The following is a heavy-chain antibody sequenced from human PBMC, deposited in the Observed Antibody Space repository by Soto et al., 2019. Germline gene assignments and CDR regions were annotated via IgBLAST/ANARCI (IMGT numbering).Heavy chain of an antibody. CDR1: GYTFTSYY. Sequence: QVQLVQSGAEVKKPGASVKVSCKASGYTFTSYYMHWVRQAPGQGLGWMGIINPSGGSTSYAQKVRGRGTRTRDKATSTVYMEPSSLRSEDTAVYYCARGAGTIGFDPWGQGTLVTVS. CDR2: INPSGGST. J-gene: IGHJ5*02. V-gene: IGHV1-46*01. D-gene: IGHD6-13*01. CDR3: ARGAGTIGFDP.